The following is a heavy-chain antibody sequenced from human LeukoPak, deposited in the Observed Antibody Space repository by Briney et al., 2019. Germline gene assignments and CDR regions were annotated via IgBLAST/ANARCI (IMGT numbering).Heavy chain of an antibody. CDR2: IKQDGSEK. D-gene: IGHD4-11*01. V-gene: IGHV3-7*01. J-gene: IGHJ4*02. CDR1: GFTFSSYW. Sequence: PGGSLRLSCAASGFTFSSYWMRWVRQAPGKGLEWVANIKQDGSEKYYVDSVKGRFTISRDNAKNSLYLQMNSLRADDTAVYYCARDRHDYTHYFDYWGQGTLVTVSS. CDR3: ARDRHDYTHYFDY.